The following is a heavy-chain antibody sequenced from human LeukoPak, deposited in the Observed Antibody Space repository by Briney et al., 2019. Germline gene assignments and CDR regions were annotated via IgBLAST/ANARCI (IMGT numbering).Heavy chain of an antibody. CDR3: AKVGVPAAMRRSERSYFDY. CDR2: VSGDGRGT. Sequence: GGSLRLSCAASGFTFSTYAMTWVRQAPGKGLEWVSAVSGDGRGTYYADSVKGRFTISRDNSKNTLYLQMNSLRADDTAVFYCAKVGVPAAMRRSERSYFDYWGRGTLVTVSS. V-gene: IGHV3-23*01. CDR1: GFTFSTYA. J-gene: IGHJ4*02. D-gene: IGHD2-2*01.